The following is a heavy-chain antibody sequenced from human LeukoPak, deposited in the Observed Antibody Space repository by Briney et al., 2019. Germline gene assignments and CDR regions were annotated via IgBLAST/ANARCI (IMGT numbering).Heavy chain of an antibody. D-gene: IGHD3-22*01. J-gene: IGHJ4*01. V-gene: IGHV4-34*01. CDR1: GGSFSGYY. CDR3: ARHRDYYDT. Sequence: SETLTLTCDVYGGSFSGYYWSWIRQPPGKGLEWIGEINHSGSTNYNPSLKSRVTISVDTSKNQISLNLTSVTAADTAVYFCARHRDYYDTWGHGTLVTVSS. CDR2: INHSGST.